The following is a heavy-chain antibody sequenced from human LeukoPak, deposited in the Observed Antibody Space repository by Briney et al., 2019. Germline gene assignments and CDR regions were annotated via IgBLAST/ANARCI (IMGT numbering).Heavy chain of an antibody. V-gene: IGHV1-18*01. J-gene: IGHJ6*02. Sequence: ASVKVSCKASGYTFTSYGISWVRQARGQGVEWMGWISAYNGKTNYAQKLQGRVTMTTDTSTSTAYMELRSLRSDDTAVYYCARARGVGSSGWYRLDYYGMDVWGQGTTVTVSS. D-gene: IGHD6-19*01. CDR3: ARARGVGSSGWYRLDYYGMDV. CDR2: ISAYNGKT. CDR1: GYTFTSYG.